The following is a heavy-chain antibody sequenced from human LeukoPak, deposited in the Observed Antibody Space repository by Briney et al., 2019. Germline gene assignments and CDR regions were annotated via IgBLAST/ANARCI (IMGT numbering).Heavy chain of an antibody. D-gene: IGHD2-15*01. CDR2: INQDGSEK. J-gene: IGHJ4*02. Sequence: GGSLRLSCAASVLTFSSYWMRWVRQAPEKGLEWVAIINQDGSEKYYVDSVKGRFTISRDNAKNLVYLQMNSLRVEDTSVYYCARATQYCSGGSCYFPGWGQGTLVIVSS. V-gene: IGHV3-7*01. CDR1: VLTFSSYW. CDR3: ARATQYCSGGSCYFPG.